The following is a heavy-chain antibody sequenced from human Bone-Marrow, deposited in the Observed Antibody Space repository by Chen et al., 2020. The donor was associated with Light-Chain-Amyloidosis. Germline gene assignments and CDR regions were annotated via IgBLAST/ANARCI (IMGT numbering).Heavy chain of an antibody. CDR3: ARWADEKKMDV. CDR1: GFTFRSHG. V-gene: IGHV3-33*01. J-gene: IGHJ6*02. Sequence: QVQLVESGGGVVQPGRSLRLSCAASGFTFRSHGMHWVRQAPGKGLEWVAVKWYDGSNQYYADSVKGRFTISRDNSMNTLYLQMNSLRVEDTAVYYCARWADEKKMDVWGQGTTVTVSS. CDR2: KWYDGSNQ.